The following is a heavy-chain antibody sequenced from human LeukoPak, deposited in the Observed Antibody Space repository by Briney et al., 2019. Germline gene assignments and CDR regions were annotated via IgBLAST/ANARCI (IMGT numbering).Heavy chain of an antibody. J-gene: IGHJ4*02. CDR1: GGSFSGYY. D-gene: IGHD2-8*01. Sequence: SGTLSLTCAVYGGSFSGYYWSWIRQPPGKGLEWIGEINHSGSTNYNPSLKSRVTISVDTSKNQFSLKLSSVTAADTAVYYCAGGPYCTDGVCPRVFDYWGQGTLVTVSS. CDR2: INHSGST. V-gene: IGHV4-34*01. CDR3: AGGPYCTDGVCPRVFDY.